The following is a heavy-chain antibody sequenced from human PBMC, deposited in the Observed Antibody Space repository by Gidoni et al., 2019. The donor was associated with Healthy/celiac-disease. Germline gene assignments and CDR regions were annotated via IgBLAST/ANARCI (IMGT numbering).Heavy chain of an antibody. CDR3: ANWEVDGYNSCVSY. J-gene: IGHJ4*02. V-gene: IGHV3-23*01. CDR1: GFTFSSYA. Sequence: EVQLFESGGGLVQPGGSLRLSCAASGFTFSSYAMSWVRQAPGKGLEWVSAMRGSGGSTYYADSVKGRFTISRDKAKNTLYLQMNSLRAEDTAVYYWANWEVDGYNSCVSYWGQGTLVTVSS. CDR2: MRGSGGST. D-gene: IGHD5-12*01.